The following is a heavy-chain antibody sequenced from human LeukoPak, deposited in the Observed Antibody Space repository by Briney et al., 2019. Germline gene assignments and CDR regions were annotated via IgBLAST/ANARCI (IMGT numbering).Heavy chain of an antibody. J-gene: IGHJ5*02. CDR1: GFTFSSYW. Sequence: GSLRLSCAASGFTFSSYWMSWVRQPPGKGLEWIGSIYYSGSTYNNRSLKRRLTISIDTSKNQFSLRLSSVTAADTAVYYCTREVEGYSYASGRFLHFDPWGQGTLVTVSS. CDR2: IYYSGST. CDR3: TREVEGYSYASGRFLHFDP. D-gene: IGHD3-10*01. V-gene: IGHV4-39*07.